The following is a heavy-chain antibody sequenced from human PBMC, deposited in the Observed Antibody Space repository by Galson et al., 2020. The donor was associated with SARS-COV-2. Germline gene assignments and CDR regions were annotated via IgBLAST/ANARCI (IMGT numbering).Heavy chain of an antibody. D-gene: IGHD3-9*01. CDR1: GGSISSSNYY. CDR2: TYYSGSG. J-gene: IGHJ4*02. CDR3: ASQILTGYYSFYYFDY. Sequence: SETLSLTCSVSGGSISSSNYYWGWVRQPPGKGLEWIGSTYYSGSGYYTPSLTSRLTISVDTSKNQFFMKLTSVTAADTAVYYCASQILTGYYSFYYFDYWGQGALITVSS. V-gene: IGHV4-39*01.